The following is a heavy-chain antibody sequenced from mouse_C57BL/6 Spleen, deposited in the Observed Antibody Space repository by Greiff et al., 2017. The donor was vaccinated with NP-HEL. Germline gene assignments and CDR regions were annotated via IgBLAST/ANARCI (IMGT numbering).Heavy chain of an antibody. CDR3: ARGALRYAMDY. V-gene: IGHV3-6*01. Sequence: EVQLQESGPGLVKPSQSLSLTCSVTGYSITSGYYWNWIRQFPGNKLEWMGYISYDGSNNYNPSLKNRISITRDTSKNQFFLKLNSVTTEDTATYYCARGALRYAMDYWGQGTSVTVSS. CDR2: ISYDGSN. CDR1: GYSITSGYY. J-gene: IGHJ4*01. D-gene: IGHD1-1*01.